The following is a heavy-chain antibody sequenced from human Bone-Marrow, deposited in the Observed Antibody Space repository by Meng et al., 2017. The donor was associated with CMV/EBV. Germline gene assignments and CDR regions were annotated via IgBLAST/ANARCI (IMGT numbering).Heavy chain of an antibody. CDR2: INSDGSST. Sequence: GGSLRLSCAASGFTFSSYWMHWVRQAPGKGLVWVSRINSDGSSTSYADSVKGRFTISRDNSKNTLYLQMNSLRAEDTAVYYCARDFSGSYYFDYWGQGTLVTVSS. CDR1: GFTFSSYW. D-gene: IGHD1-26*01. CDR3: ARDFSGSYYFDY. J-gene: IGHJ4*02. V-gene: IGHV3-74*01.